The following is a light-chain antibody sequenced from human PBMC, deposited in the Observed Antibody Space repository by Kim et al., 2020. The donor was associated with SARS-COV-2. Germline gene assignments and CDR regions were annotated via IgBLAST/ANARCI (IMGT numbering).Light chain of an antibody. CDR3: QTWDSSTASYV. V-gene: IGLV3-1*01. CDR1: ELGDKY. CDR2: QTN. Sequence: SYELTQSPSVSVSPGQTASVTCSGDELGDKYTSWYQQKPGQSPIQVIHQTNKRPSGIPERFSGSNSGNTATLTISDTQSMDEADYYCQTWDSSTASYVFGTGTKVTVL. J-gene: IGLJ1*01.